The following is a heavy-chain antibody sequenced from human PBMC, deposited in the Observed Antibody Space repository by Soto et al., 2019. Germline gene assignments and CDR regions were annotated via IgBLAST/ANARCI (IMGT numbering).Heavy chain of an antibody. CDR2: IYYSGST. D-gene: IGHD3-22*01. CDR3: ARYGRARYYYDSSGYSDSFDY. CDR1: GGSISAGGYY. Sequence: SETLSLTCTVSGGSISAGGYYWSWIRQHPGKGLEWIGYIYYSGSTYYNPSLKSRVTISEDTSKNQFSLRLSSVTAADTAVYYCARYGRARYYYDSSGYSDSFDYWGQGTLVTVSS. J-gene: IGHJ4*02. V-gene: IGHV4-31*03.